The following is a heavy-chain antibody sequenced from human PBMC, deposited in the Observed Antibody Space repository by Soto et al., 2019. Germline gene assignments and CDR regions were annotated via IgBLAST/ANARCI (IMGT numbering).Heavy chain of an antibody. Sequence: SETLSLTCAVYGGSFSGYYWSWIRQPPGKGLEWIGEINHSGSTNYNPSLKSRVTISVDTSKNQFSLKLSSVTAADTAVYYCARFYSSYRGNYYYGIDVWGQGTTVTVYS. V-gene: IGHV4-34*01. J-gene: IGHJ6*02. CDR1: GGSFSGYY. D-gene: IGHD6-6*01. CDR2: INHSGST. CDR3: ARFYSSYRGNYYYGIDV.